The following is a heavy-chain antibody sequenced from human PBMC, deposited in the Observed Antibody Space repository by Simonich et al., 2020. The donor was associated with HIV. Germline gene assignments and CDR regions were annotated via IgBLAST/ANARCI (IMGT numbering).Heavy chain of an antibody. Sequence: QVQLQQWGAGLLKPSETLSLTCAVYGGSFSGYYWSWIRQPQGKGLEWFGEINHSGSTNYNPSLKSRVTISVDTSKNQFSLKLSSVTAADTAVYYCARGFYQRLYYFDYWGQGTLVTVSS. J-gene: IGHJ4*02. CDR1: GGSFSGYY. CDR3: ARGFYQRLYYFDY. D-gene: IGHD2-2*01. V-gene: IGHV4-34*01. CDR2: INHSGST.